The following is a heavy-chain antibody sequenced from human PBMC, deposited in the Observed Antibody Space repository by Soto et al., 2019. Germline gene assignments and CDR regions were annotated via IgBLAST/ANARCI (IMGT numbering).Heavy chain of an antibody. CDR3: ARESEDLTSNFDY. V-gene: IGHV3-21*06. Sequence: GGSLRLSCAVSGFTFTRYSMNWVRPAPGKGLEWVSSISSTSNYIYYGDSMKGRFTISRDNAKNSLYLEMNSLRAEDTAVYYCARESEDLTSNFDYWGQGTLVTVSS. CDR2: ISSTSNYI. J-gene: IGHJ4*02. CDR1: GFTFTRYS.